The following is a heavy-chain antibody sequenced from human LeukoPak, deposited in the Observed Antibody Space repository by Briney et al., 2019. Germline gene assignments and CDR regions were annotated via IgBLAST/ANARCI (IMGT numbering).Heavy chain of an antibody. V-gene: IGHV3-74*01. CDR1: GFTFSSYW. CDR2: IYSDGSST. CDR3: AGDDGTYPYYFNY. Sequence: GGSLRLSCEASGFTFSSYWMHWVRQAPGKGLVWVSRIYSDGSSTSFADSVKGRFTVSRDNAKNTLYLQMNSLRAEDTAMYYCAGDDGTYPYYFNYWGQGTPVTVSS. D-gene: IGHD1-26*01. J-gene: IGHJ4*02.